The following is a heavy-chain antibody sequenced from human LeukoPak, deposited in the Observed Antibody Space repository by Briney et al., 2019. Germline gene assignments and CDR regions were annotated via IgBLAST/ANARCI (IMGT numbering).Heavy chain of an antibody. J-gene: IGHJ4*02. V-gene: IGHV3-21*01. CDR1: GFTFSSYS. CDR2: ISSSSSYI. CDR3: AKDTSQIRRAVAVL. Sequence: PGGSLRLSCAASGFTFSSYSMNWVRQAPGKGLEWVSSISSSSSYIYYADSVKGRFTISRDNAKNSLYLQMNSLRAEDTAVYYCAKDTSQIRRAVAVLWGQGTLVTVSS. D-gene: IGHD6-19*01.